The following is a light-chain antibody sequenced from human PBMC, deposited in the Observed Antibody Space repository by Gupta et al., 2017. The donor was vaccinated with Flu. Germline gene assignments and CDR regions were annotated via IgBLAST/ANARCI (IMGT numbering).Light chain of an antibody. CDR2: EGS. J-gene: IGLJ1*01. CDR3: CSDAGSSTYV. V-gene: IGLV2-23*01. CDR1: NSDVGTYNL. Sequence: QSALTQPTPVSGSPGQSITISCTGTNSDVGTYNLVSWYQQHPGKAPKVIIYEGSKRPPGVANRFSGSKSGKTASLTISGLQAEDEADYYCCSDAGSSTYVFGTGTKVTVL.